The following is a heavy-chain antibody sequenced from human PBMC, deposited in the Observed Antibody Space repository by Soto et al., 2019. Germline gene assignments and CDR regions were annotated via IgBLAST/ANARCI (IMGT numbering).Heavy chain of an antibody. CDR3: AKTPLRKGDYYFDY. CDR1: GFTFDDYA. CDR2: ISWNSGSI. V-gene: IGHV3-9*01. D-gene: IGHD2-21*02. Sequence: GGSLRLSCAASGFTFDDYAMHWVRQAPGKGLEWVSGISWNSGSIGYADSVKGRFTISRDNAKNSLYLQMNSLRAEDTALYYCAKTPLRKGDYYFDYWGQGTLVTVSS. J-gene: IGHJ4*02.